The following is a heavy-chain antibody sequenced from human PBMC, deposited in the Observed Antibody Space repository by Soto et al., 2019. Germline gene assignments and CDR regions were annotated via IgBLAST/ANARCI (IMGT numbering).Heavy chain of an antibody. CDR2: VNPDSGKT. V-gene: IGHV1-8*01. CDR3: ARGNWFDP. CDR1: GYTFITYD. J-gene: IGHJ5*02. Sequence: QVQLVQSGAEVKKPGASVKVSCKASGYTFITYDINWVRQATGQGLEWVGWVNPDSGKTDYARKFQCRVTMTRTTSISTVYMELSGLRSEDTAVYYCARGNWFDPWGQGTLVTVSS.